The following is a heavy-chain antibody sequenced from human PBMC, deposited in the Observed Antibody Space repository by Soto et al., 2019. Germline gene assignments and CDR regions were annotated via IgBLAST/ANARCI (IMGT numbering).Heavy chain of an antibody. V-gene: IGHV3-48*02. CDR2: ISSSSRTI. J-gene: IGHJ5*02. CDR1: GFTFSTHS. Sequence: PGGSLRLSCAAPGFTFSTHSMNWVRQAPGKGLEWVSVISSSSRTIYYADSVKGRFTISRDNAKNSLYLQMNNLRDEDTAVYYCAKTVPPTGSPLNYFDPWGHGTLVTVSS. D-gene: IGHD7-27*01. CDR3: AKTVPPTGSPLNYFDP.